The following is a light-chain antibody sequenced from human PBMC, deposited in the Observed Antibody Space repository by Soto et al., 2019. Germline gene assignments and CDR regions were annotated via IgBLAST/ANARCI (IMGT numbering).Light chain of an antibody. CDR2: SAS. Sequence: EIVLTQSPGTLSLSPGETATLSCRASQTVSANSLAWYQRKPGQAPRLLIYSASSRATGIPDRFSGSGSGTDFTLTISRLEPEDFAVYFFQQYGSSPTFGQGSKVEIK. CDR1: QTVSANS. J-gene: IGKJ1*01. V-gene: IGKV3-20*01. CDR3: QQYGSSPT.